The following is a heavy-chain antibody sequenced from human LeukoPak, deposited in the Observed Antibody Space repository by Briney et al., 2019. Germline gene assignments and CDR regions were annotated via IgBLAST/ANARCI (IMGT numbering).Heavy chain of an antibody. V-gene: IGHV3-48*01. Sequence: GGSLRLSCAASGFTFSSYSLNWVRQAPGKGLEWVSYISSSSSTIYYADSAKGRFTISRDNAKNSLYLQMNNLRAEDTAVYYCASLYNSGGYYSDYWGQGTLVTVPS. D-gene: IGHD3-22*01. CDR2: ISSSSSTI. CDR3: ASLYNSGGYYSDY. J-gene: IGHJ4*02. CDR1: GFTFSSYS.